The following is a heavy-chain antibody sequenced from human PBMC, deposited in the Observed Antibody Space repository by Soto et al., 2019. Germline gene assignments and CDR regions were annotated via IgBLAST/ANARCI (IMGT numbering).Heavy chain of an antibody. J-gene: IGHJ5*02. Sequence: KTSETLSLTCTVSGGSVSSSFFYWSWVRQPPGQRLEWIGYIYYSGSAYYNPSLKSRVTISVDTSKNQFSLKLSSVTAADTAVYYCARARGYCSGGSCRNWFDPWGQGTLVTVSS. CDR2: IYYSGSA. CDR1: GGSVSSSFFY. D-gene: IGHD2-15*01. CDR3: ARARGYCSGGSCRNWFDP. V-gene: IGHV4-61*01.